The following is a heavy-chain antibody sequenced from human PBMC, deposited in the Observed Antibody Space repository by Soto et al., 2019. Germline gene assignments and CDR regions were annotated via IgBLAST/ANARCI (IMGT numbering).Heavy chain of an antibody. CDR2: IYSGGST. J-gene: IGHJ1*01. V-gene: IGHV3-53*01. CDR1: GFTVSSNY. D-gene: IGHD2-2*02. Sequence: LRLSCAASGFTVSSNYMSWVRQAPGKGLEWVSVIYSGGSTYYADSVKGRFTISRDNSKNTLYLQMNSLRAEDTAVYYCARESLEYCSSTSCHRTSWGQGTLVTVSS. CDR3: ARESLEYCSSTSCHRTS.